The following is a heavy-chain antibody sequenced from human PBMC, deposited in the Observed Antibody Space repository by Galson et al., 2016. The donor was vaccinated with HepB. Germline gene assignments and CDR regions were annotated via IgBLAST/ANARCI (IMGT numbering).Heavy chain of an antibody. J-gene: IGHJ6*02. CDR2: INVGDAGT. Sequence: QSLEWVGRINVGDAGTEYSHFFQARVTLTRDTSASTAYMELRSLSSEDTAVYYCAKEIVATRRSGTNYYYYGLDVWGQGTTVTVSS. D-gene: IGHD5-12*01. V-gene: IGHV1-3*01. CDR3: AKEIVATRRSGTNYYYYGLDV.